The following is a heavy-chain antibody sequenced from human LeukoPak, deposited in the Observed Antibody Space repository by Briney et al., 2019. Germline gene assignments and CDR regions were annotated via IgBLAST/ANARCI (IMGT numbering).Heavy chain of an antibody. CDR3: AAQGYYFDY. CDR1: GGSFSGYY. J-gene: IGHJ4*02. V-gene: IGHV4-34*01. CDR2: IYYSGST. Sequence: PSETLSLTCAAYGGSFSGYYWSWIRQPPGKGLEWIGSIYYSGSTYYNPSLKSRVTIPVDTSKNQFSLKLSSVTAADTAVYYCAAQGYYFDYWGQGTLVTVSS.